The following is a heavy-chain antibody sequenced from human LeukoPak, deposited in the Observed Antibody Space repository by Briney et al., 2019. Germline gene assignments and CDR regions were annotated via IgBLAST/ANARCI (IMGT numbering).Heavy chain of an antibody. V-gene: IGHV3-23*01. D-gene: IGHD2-2*01. CDR1: GFTFSSYA. J-gene: IGHJ4*02. CDR2: IIGSSGKT. Sequence: GGSLRLSCAASGFTFSSYAMGWVRQAPGRGLEWVSGIIGSSGKTYYADSVKGRFTISRDNSKNTVFLQMNSLRAEDTAVYYCAKYCSSTSCYGFDYWGQGTLVTVSS. CDR3: AKYCSSTSCYGFDY.